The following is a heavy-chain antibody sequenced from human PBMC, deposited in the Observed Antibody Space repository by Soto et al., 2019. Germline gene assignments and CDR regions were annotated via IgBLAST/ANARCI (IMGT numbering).Heavy chain of an antibody. CDR3: ARVYDGMTHAYSYYYYMDV. J-gene: IGHJ6*03. CDR1: GYTFTSYG. V-gene: IGHV1-18*01. D-gene: IGHD1-20*01. Sequence: ASVKVSCKASGYTFTSYGISWVRQAPGQGLEWMGWISAYNGNTNYAQKLQGSVTMTTDTSTSTAYMELRSLRSDDTAVYYCARVYDGMTHAYSYYYYMDVWGKGTTVTVSS. CDR2: ISAYNGNT.